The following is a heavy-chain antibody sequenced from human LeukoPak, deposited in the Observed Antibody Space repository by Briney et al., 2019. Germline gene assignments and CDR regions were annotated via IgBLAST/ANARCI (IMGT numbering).Heavy chain of an antibody. D-gene: IGHD2-21*01. V-gene: IGHV6-1*01. CDR3: ARDLSVVGAYCGGDCRPGAFDI. Sequence: SQTLSLTCAISGDSVSSNSAAWNWIRQSPSRGLEWLGRTYYRSKWYNDYAVSVKSRITINPDTSKNQFSLQLNSVTPEDTAVYYCARDLSVVGAYCGGDCRPGAFDIWGQGTMVTVSS. J-gene: IGHJ3*02. CDR1: GDSVSSNSAA. CDR2: TYYRSKWYN.